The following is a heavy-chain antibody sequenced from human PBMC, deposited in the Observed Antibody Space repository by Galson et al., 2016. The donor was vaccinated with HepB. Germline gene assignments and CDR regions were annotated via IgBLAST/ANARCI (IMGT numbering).Heavy chain of an antibody. V-gene: IGHV5-10-1*01. J-gene: IGHJ6*02. CDR1: GYRLTDYW. CDR2: IDPDDSYT. D-gene: IGHD4-17*01. Sequence: QSGAEVKEPGESLRISCQGSGYRLTDYWITWVRQVPGKGLQWMGRIDPDDSYTNYSPSFQGHVTISVDKSINTAYLQWSTLKASDTAIYYCARALEYGSRNYYDYYAMDVWGHGTTVTVSS. CDR3: ARALEYGSRNYYDYYAMDV.